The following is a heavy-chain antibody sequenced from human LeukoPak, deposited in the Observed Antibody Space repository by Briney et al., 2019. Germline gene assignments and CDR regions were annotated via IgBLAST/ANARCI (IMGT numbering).Heavy chain of an antibody. Sequence: GASVKVSCKASGYTFTGYYMHWVRQAPGQGLEWMGWINPNSGGTNYARKFQGRVTMTRDTSISTAYMELSRLRSDDTAVYYCTRPYYDFWSGYADNWFDPWGQGTLVTVSS. CDR1: GYTFTGYY. J-gene: IGHJ5*02. D-gene: IGHD3-3*01. CDR2: INPNSGGT. V-gene: IGHV1-2*02. CDR3: TRPYYDFWSGYADNWFDP.